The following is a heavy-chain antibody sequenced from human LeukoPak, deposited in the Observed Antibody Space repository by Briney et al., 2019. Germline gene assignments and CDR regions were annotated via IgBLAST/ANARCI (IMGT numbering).Heavy chain of an antibody. CDR3: ARLLVGPWAADAFDI. CDR2: ISNSGSYI. D-gene: IGHD2-8*01. V-gene: IGHV3-21*01. CDR1: GFTFSNYN. Sequence: SGGSLRLSCAASGFTFSNYNMNWVRQAPGEGLEWVSSISNSGSYIYYADSLKGRFTISRDNAKNSLYLQMNSLRAEDTAVYYCARLLVGPWAADAFDIWGQGTMVTVSS. J-gene: IGHJ3*02.